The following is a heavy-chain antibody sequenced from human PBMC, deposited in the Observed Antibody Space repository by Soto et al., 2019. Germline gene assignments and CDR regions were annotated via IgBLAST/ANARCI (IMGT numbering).Heavy chain of an antibody. D-gene: IGHD3-10*01. J-gene: IGHJ6*02. CDR2: IYYSGST. Sequence: SETLSLTCTVSGGSISSSSYYWGWIRQPPGKGLEWIGSIYYSGSTYYNPSLKSRVTISVDTSKNQFSLKLSSVTAADTAVYYCARARFYYGSGSLSSFYYYYYGMDVWGQGTTVTVSS. CDR3: ARARFYYGSGSLSSFYYYYYGMDV. CDR1: GGSISSSSYY. V-gene: IGHV4-39*01.